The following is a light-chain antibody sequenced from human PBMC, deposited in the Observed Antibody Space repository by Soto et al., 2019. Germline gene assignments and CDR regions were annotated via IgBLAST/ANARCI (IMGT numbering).Light chain of an antibody. CDR2: EVT. J-gene: IGLJ2*01. Sequence: QSALTQPPSASGSPGQSVTISCTGTSSDIGGYKYVSWYQQHPDKAPKLIIYEVTQRPSGVPDRFSGSKSGNTASLTVSGLQAEDEADYYCSSHAGGNNFVVFGGGTQLTVL. CDR1: SSDIGGYKY. CDR3: SSHAGGNNFVV. V-gene: IGLV2-8*01.